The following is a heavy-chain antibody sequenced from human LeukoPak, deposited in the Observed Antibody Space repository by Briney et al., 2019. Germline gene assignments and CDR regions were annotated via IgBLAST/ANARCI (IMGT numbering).Heavy chain of an antibody. J-gene: IGHJ5*02. CDR3: ARYSNAIGGTRWFDH. V-gene: IGHV4-59*01. CDR2: IYYSGST. Sequence: SETLSLTCTVSGGSLSTYYWSWIRQPPRKELEWVGYIYYSGSTNNNPSLKSRVTISLDTSKNQSSLKLSSVTAADTAVYFCARYSNAIGGTRWFDHWGQGTLVTVSS. D-gene: IGHD2-21*01. CDR1: GGSLSTYY.